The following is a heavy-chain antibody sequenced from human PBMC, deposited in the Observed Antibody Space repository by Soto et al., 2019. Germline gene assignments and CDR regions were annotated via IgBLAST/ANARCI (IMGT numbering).Heavy chain of an antibody. Sequence: ASVKVSCKASGYMFTDYYIHWVRQAPGQGLEWMGWINPNSGDTNYAQRFQGRVTMTRDTSISTAYMHLSRLRSDDTAVYYCSRGYCTGGRFYEGHDYWGQGTLVTVSS. V-gene: IGHV1-2*02. CDR2: INPNSGDT. D-gene: IGHD2-15*01. CDR1: GYMFTDYY. CDR3: SRGYCTGGRFYEGHDY. J-gene: IGHJ4*02.